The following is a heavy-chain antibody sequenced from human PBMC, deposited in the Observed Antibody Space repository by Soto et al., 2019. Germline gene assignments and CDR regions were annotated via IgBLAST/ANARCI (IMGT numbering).Heavy chain of an antibody. CDR1: GGTFSSYT. D-gene: IGHD2-15*01. CDR3: ARDRGYCSGGSCYSPVFWFDP. J-gene: IGHJ5*02. Sequence: QVQLVQSGAEVKKPGSSVKVSCKASGGTFSSYTISWVRQAPGQGLEWMGRIIPILGIANYAQKFQGRVTITADKSTGTAYMELSSLRSEDTAVYYCARDRGYCSGGSCYSPVFWFDPRGQGTLVTVSS. V-gene: IGHV1-69*08. CDR2: IIPILGIA.